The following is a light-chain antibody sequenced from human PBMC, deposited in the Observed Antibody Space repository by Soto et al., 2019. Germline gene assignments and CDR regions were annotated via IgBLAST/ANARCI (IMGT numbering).Light chain of an antibody. V-gene: IGLV4-60*02. CDR3: ETWDINTHVV. CDR1: SGHSSYI. Sequence: QLVLTQSSSASASLGSSVKLTCTLSSGHSSYIIAWHQQQPGKAPRYLMNLEGSGSFNKGSGVPDRFSGSSSGADRYLTISNLQFEDEAAYYCETWDINTHVVFGGGTKLTVL. J-gene: IGLJ2*01. CDR2: LEGSGSF.